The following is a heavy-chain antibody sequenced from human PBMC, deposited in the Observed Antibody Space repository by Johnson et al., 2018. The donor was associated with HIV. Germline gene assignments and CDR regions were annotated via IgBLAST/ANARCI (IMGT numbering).Heavy chain of an antibody. CDR1: GFTFRSYA. CDR3: ARVRIGRENAFDI. V-gene: IGHV3-30*04. Sequence: QVQLVESGGGLVQPGRSLRLSCAPSGFTFRSYAMHWVRQAPGKGLEWVAAIGYDGNDKDYADSVKGRFTIPRDNSRNTLYLHLNSLRAVDTAVYYCARVRIGRENAFDIWGQGTMVIVSS. CDR2: IGYDGNDK. D-gene: IGHD1-26*01. J-gene: IGHJ3*02.